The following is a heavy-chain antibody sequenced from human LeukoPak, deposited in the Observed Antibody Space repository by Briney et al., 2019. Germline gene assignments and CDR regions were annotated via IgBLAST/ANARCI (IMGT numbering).Heavy chain of an antibody. D-gene: IGHD2-2*01. V-gene: IGHV4-39*07. J-gene: IGHJ4*02. CDR3: ARYFCSSNTCYYFDY. Sequence: SETLSLTCTVSGGSISSSSYYWGWIRQPPGKGLEWIGSIYYSGSTYYNPSLKSRVTISVDTSKNQFSLKLTSVTAADTAVYYCARYFCSSNTCYYFDYWGQGALVTVSS. CDR2: IYYSGST. CDR1: GGSISSSSYY.